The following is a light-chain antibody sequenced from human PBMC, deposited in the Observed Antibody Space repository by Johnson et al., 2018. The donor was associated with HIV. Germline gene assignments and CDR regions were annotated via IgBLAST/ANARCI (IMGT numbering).Light chain of an antibody. V-gene: IGLV1-51*01. CDR3: ATWDRSLTIGGG. J-gene: IGLJ1*01. Sequence: HSVLTQPPSVSAAPGQKVTISCSGSSSDMGNYAVSCYQQLPGTAPKLLIYDNNKRPSGIPDRFSGSKSGTSATLGITGLQTGDEADYYCATWDRSLTIGGGFGTGTKVTVL. CDR1: SSDMGNYA. CDR2: DNN.